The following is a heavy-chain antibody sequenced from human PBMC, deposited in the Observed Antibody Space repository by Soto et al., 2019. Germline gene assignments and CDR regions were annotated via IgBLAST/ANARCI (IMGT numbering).Heavy chain of an antibody. Sequence: PGGSLRLSCAASGFTFSSYSINLVRQAPGGGLEWVSSISSSSTYIYYADSVKGRFTISRDNAKNSLYLQMNSLRAEDTAVYYCARGDYYDSSGPFSDAFDIWGQGTMVTVSS. CDR3: ARGDYYDSSGPFSDAFDI. CDR2: ISSSSTYI. D-gene: IGHD3-22*01. J-gene: IGHJ3*02. V-gene: IGHV3-21*01. CDR1: GFTFSSYS.